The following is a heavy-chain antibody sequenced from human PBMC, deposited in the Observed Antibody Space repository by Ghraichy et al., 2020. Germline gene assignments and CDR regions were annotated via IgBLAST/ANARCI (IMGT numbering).Heavy chain of an antibody. J-gene: IGHJ4*02. CDR2: ISGSGDST. CDR3: AKGAIYYDSSGRRSDFSLDY. V-gene: IGHV3-23*01. D-gene: IGHD3-22*01. CDR1: GFTFSNYA. Sequence: GGSLRLSCAASGFTFSNYAMSWVRQAPGKGLEWVSDISGSGDSTYYADSVKGRFTISRDNSKNTLYLQMNGLRAGDTAVYYCAKGAIYYDSSGRRSDFSLDYWGQGTLVTVSS.